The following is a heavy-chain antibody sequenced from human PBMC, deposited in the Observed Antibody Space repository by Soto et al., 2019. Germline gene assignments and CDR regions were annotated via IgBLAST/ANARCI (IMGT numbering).Heavy chain of an antibody. CDR2: TGRRGSPI. Sequence: EAQLVESGGGLVQPGGSLRLSCAAFEFTLSNYEMDWVRQAPGKGLEWVSHTGRRGSPIYYADSVKGRFTISRDNAKNSVFLQMNSLRPEDTAVYYCARVYDDYLIDAFDIWGQGTMVSVSS. J-gene: IGHJ3*02. V-gene: IGHV3-48*03. CDR3: ARVYDDYLIDAFDI. D-gene: IGHD4-17*01. CDR1: EFTLSNYE.